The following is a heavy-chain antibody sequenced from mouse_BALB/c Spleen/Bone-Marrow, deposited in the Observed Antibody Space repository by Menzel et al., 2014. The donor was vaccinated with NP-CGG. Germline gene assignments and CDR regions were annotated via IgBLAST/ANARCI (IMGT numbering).Heavy chain of an antibody. Sequence: EVKLEESGPQLVKPGASMKISCKASGYSFSGYTMNWVKQSHGKNLEWIGLINLYNGDTNYNQKFKGKATLTVDKSSSTAYMELLSLTSEDSAVYYCARLDYDYPWFAYWGQGTLVTVSA. CDR1: GYSFSGYT. J-gene: IGHJ3*01. CDR3: ARLDYDYPWFAY. V-gene: IGHV1-37*01. D-gene: IGHD2-4*01. CDR2: INLYNGDT.